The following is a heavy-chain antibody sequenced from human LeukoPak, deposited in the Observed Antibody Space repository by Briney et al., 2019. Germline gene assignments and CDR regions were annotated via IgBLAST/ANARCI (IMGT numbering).Heavy chain of an antibody. CDR3: ARRWQSNQGDAFDF. Sequence: GGSLRLSCAASGFTFSAYWMNWVRQVPGKGLVWVSHINSDGSVTNYADSVKGRFTISRDNAKNTLYLQVNSLRAEDTAMYYCARRWQSNQGDAFDFWGQGTMVTVSS. CDR2: INSDGSVT. CDR1: GFTFSAYW. D-gene: IGHD4-11*01. J-gene: IGHJ3*01. V-gene: IGHV3-74*01.